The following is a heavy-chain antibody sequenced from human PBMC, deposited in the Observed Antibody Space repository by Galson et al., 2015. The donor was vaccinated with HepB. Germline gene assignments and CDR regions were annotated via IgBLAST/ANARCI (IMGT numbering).Heavy chain of an antibody. CDR1: GGTFSSYA. Sequence: SVKVSCKASGGTFSSYAISWVRQAPGQGLEWMGGIIPIFGTANYAQKFQGRVTITADESTSTAYMELSSLRSEDTAVYYCARDRGIAAAGQEYFDYWGQGTLVTVSS. D-gene: IGHD6-13*01. J-gene: IGHJ4*02. CDR2: IIPIFGTA. V-gene: IGHV1-69*13. CDR3: ARDRGIAAAGQEYFDY.